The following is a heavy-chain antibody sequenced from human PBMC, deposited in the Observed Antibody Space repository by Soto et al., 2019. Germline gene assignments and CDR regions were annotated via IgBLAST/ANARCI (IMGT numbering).Heavy chain of an antibody. D-gene: IGHD6-13*01. Sequence: PGGSLRLSCAASGFTFDDYAMHWVRQAPGEGLEWVSGISWNSGTIVYADSVKGRFTISRDNAKNSLYLQMNSLRGEDTALYYCAKDMRGGSSSSRYYYGLDVWGQGTTVTVSS. CDR2: ISWNSGTI. CDR3: AKDMRGGSSSSRYYYGLDV. CDR1: GFTFDDYA. J-gene: IGHJ6*02. V-gene: IGHV3-9*01.